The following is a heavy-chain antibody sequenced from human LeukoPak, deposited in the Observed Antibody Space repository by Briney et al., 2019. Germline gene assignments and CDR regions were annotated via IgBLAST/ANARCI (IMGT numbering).Heavy chain of an antibody. CDR3: ARHFDYSYYYGMDV. D-gene: IGHD4-4*01. CDR2: IYYSGST. J-gene: IGHJ6*02. V-gene: IGHV4-59*08. Sequence: SETLSLTCTVSGGSISSYYWSWFRQPPGKGLEWIGYIYYSGSTNYNPSLKSRVTISVDTSKNQFSLKLSSVTAADTAVYYCARHFDYSYYYGMDVWGQGTTVTVSS. CDR1: GGSISSYY.